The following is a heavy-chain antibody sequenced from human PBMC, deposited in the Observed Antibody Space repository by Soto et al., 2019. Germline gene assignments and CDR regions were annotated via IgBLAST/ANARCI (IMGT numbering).Heavy chain of an antibody. D-gene: IGHD3-3*01. Sequence: SETLSLTCTVSGGSISSGDYYWSWIRQPPGKGLEWIGYIYYSGSTYYNPSPKSRVTISVDTSKNQFSLKLSSVTAADTAVYYCARAFYRYYFDYWGQGTLVTVSS. J-gene: IGHJ4*02. CDR1: GGSISSGDYY. V-gene: IGHV4-30-4*01. CDR2: IYYSGST. CDR3: ARAFYRYYFDY.